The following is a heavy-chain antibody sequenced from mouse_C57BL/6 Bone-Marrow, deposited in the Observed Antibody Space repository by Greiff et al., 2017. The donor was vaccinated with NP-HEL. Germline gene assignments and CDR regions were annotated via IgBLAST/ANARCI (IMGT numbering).Heavy chain of an antibody. Sequence: VQLQQSGPELVKPGASVKIPCKASGYTFTDYNMDWVKQSHGKSLEWIGDINPNNGGTIYNQKFKGKATLTVDKSSSTAYRELRSLTSEDTAVYYCARDYYGSSYGYFDVWGTGTTVTVSS. CDR1: GYTFTDYN. V-gene: IGHV1-18*01. D-gene: IGHD1-1*01. CDR2: INPNNGGT. CDR3: ARDYYGSSYGYFDV. J-gene: IGHJ1*03.